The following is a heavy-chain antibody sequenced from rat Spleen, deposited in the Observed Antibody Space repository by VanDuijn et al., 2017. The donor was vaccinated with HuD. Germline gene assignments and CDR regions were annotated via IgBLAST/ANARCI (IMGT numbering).Heavy chain of an antibody. V-gene: IGHV5-29*01. D-gene: IGHD1-3*01. CDR2: ISYDGSST. Sequence: EVQLVESDGGLVQPGRSLKLSCAASGFTFSDYYMAWVRQAPTKGLEWVATISYDGSSTYYRDSVKGRFTISRDNAKSTLYLQMDSLRSEDTATYYCARHAGDYGSFFDYWGQGVMVTVSS. CDR1: GFTFSDYY. CDR3: ARHAGDYGSFFDY. J-gene: IGHJ2*01.